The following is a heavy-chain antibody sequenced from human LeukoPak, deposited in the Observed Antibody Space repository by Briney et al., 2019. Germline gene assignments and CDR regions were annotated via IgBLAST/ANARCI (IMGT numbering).Heavy chain of an antibody. CDR1: GGSISNYY. Sequence: PSETLSLTCTVSGGSISNYYWSWIRQPPGKGLEWIGYIYYSGSTNYNPSLKSRVTISVDTSRNQFSLKLSSVTAADTAVYYCATSRGYFDLWGRGTLVPVSS. CDR3: ATSRGYFDL. CDR2: IYYSGST. J-gene: IGHJ2*01. V-gene: IGHV4-59*01. D-gene: IGHD2/OR15-2a*01.